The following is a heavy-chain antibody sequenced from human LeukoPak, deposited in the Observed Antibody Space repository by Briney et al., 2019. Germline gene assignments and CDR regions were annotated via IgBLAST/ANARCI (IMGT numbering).Heavy chain of an antibody. V-gene: IGHV4-59*08. CDR3: ASTRGNGDYAY. CDR2: IYYSGST. J-gene: IGHJ4*02. CDR1: GGSISSYY. Sequence: SETLSLTCTVSGGSISSYYWSWIRQPPGKGLEWIGYIYYSGSTNYNPSLKSRVTISVDTSKNQFSLKLSSVTAADTAVYYCASTRGNGDYAYWGQGTLVTVSS. D-gene: IGHD4-17*01.